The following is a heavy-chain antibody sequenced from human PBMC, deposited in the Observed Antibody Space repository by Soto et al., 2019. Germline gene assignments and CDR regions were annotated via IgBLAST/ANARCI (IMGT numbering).Heavy chain of an antibody. J-gene: IGHJ6*03. CDR3: ARGRYFGYEVSSAKTCCYYYYMDV. Sequence: ASVKVSCKASGYTFTSYYMHWVRQAPGQGLEWMGIINPSGGSTSYAQKFQGRVTMTRNTSISTAYMELSSLRSEDTVVYYCARGRYFGYEVSSAKTCCYYYYMDVWGQGTTVTVSS. CDR2: INPSGGST. CDR1: GYTFTSYY. D-gene: IGHD3-9*01. V-gene: IGHV1-46*01.